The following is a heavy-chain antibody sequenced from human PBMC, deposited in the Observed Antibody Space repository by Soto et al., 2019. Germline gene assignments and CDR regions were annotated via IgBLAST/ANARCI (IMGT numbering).Heavy chain of an antibody. J-gene: IGHJ5*01. CDR2: INPHGGST. CDR3: ARSTRGNVGMIIEGTDWFAP. V-gene: IGHV1-46*01. Sequence: ASVKVSCKAPRDTFTSYYINWVRQAPGQGLEWIGVINPHGGSTVYAQKFQGRVTMTRDTSASTVYMELSSLRSEDTAVYYCARSTRGNVGMIIEGTDWFAPWDQGTLETVSS. D-gene: IGHD1-26*01. CDR1: RDTFTSYY.